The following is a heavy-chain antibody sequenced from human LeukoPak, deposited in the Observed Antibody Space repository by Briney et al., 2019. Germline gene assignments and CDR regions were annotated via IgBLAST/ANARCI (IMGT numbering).Heavy chain of an antibody. D-gene: IGHD1-1*01. Sequence: ASVKVSCKTSGFTFTDYYMHFIRQAPGQGLEWMGWISAYNGNTNYAQKLQGRVTMTTDTSTSTAYMELRSLRSDDTAVYYCARDQGSLTMSRDAFDIWGQGTMVTVSS. CDR3: ARDQGSLTMSRDAFDI. CDR2: ISAYNGNT. J-gene: IGHJ3*02. V-gene: IGHV1-18*04. CDR1: GFTFTDYY.